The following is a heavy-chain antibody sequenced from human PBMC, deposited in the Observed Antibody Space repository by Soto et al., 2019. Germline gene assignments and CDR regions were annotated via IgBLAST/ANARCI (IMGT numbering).Heavy chain of an antibody. CDR3: ARDPYYDFWSGYYKNWFDP. D-gene: IGHD3-3*01. CDR1: GDSVSSNSAA. Sequence: SPTLSLTCAISGDSVSSNSAAWNWIRQSPSRGLEWLGRTYYRSKWYNDYAVSVKSRITINPDTSKNQFSLQLNSVTPEDTAVYYCARDPYYDFWSGYYKNWFDPWGQGTLVTVSS. CDR2: TYYRSKWYN. J-gene: IGHJ5*02. V-gene: IGHV6-1*01.